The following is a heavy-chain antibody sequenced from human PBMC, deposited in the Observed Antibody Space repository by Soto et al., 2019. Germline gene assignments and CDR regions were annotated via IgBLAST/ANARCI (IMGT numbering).Heavy chain of an antibody. CDR3: ARLQYTVVTALDI. V-gene: IGHV4-59*11. J-gene: IGHJ3*02. D-gene: IGHD2-15*01. CDR1: GVSIDSHF. CDR2: IYHTVNT. Sequence: PSETRSLTCRVSGVSIDSHFWSWSRQAPGKGPELVGYIYHTVNTNYNPALKSRVTISMDTSENQLSLQLSSVTAADTAVYYCARLQYTVVTALDIWGQGTMVT.